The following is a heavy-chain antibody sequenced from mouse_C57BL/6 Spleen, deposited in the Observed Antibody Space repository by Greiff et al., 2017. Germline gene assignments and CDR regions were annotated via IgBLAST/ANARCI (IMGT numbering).Heavy chain of an antibody. D-gene: IGHD2-13*01. V-gene: IGHV5-16*01. CDR2: INYDGSST. CDR1: GFTFSDYY. Sequence: EVKLMESEGGLVQPGSSMKLSCTASGFTFSDYYMAWVRQVPEKGLEWVANINYDGSSTYYLDSLKSRFIISRDNAKNILYLQMSSLKSEDTATYYCARDGVSNYAMDYWGQGTSVTVSS. J-gene: IGHJ4*01. CDR3: ARDGVSNYAMDY.